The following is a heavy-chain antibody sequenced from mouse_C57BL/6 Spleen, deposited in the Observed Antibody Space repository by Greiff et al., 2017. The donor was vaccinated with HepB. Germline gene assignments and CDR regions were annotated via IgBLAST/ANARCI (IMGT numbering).Heavy chain of an antibody. J-gene: IGHJ2*01. D-gene: IGHD2-1*01. CDR3: ARGGDYYGNYPDY. Sequence: QVQLQQSGPELVKPGASVKISCKASGYSFTSYYIHWVKQRPGQGLEWIGWIYPGSGNTKYNEKFKGKATLTADTSSSTAYMQLSSLTSEDSAVYYCARGGDYYGNYPDYWGQGTTLTVSS. CDR2: IYPGSGNT. V-gene: IGHV1-66*01. CDR1: GYSFTSYY.